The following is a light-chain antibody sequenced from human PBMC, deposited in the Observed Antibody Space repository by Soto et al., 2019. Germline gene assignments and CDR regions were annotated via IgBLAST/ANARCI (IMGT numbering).Light chain of an antibody. V-gene: IGKV4-1*01. J-gene: IGKJ1*01. Sequence: DIVMTQSPDSLAVSLGERATINCKSSQSGLYSSNNKNYLSWYQQKPGQPPKLLIYWASTRQPGVPDRFRGSGSGTDFTFTLSSLQAEDVAVYYCQKYYGSTLTFGQGTKVEIK. CDR2: WAS. CDR3: QKYYGSTLT. CDR1: QSGLYSSNNKNY.